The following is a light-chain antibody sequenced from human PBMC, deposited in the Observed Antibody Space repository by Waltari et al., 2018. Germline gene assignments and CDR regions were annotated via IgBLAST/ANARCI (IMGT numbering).Light chain of an antibody. V-gene: IGKV1-39*01. Sequence: DIQMTQSPSSLSASVGDRVTITCRASQSIRNYLNWYQQKPGKAPYLLIFAASSLQSGVTSRFSGSGSGTDFTLTISSRQPEDSATYSCQQSYKTPYTFGQGTKLEI. J-gene: IGKJ2*01. CDR3: QQSYKTPYT. CDR2: AAS. CDR1: QSIRNY.